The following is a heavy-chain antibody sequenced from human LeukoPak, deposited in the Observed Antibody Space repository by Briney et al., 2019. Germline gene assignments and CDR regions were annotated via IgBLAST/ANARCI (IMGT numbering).Heavy chain of an antibody. V-gene: IGHV4-59*01. CDR3: ANMVREYYYMDV. D-gene: IGHD3-10*01. CDR2: IYYSGST. J-gene: IGHJ6*03. CDR1: GGSISSYY. Sequence: SETLSLTCTVSGGSISSYYWSWIRQPPGKGLEWIGYIYYSGSTNYNPSLKSRVTISVDTSKNQFSLRLSSVTAADTAVYYCANMVREYYYMDVWGKGTTVTISS.